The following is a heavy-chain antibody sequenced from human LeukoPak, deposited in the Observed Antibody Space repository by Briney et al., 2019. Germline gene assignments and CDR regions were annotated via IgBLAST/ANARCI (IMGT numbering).Heavy chain of an antibody. CDR2: IYYSGST. D-gene: IGHD2-2*02. CDR1: GGSISSYY. J-gene: IGHJ5*02. V-gene: IGHV4-59*12. Sequence: PSETLSLTCTVSGGSISSYYWSWIRQPPGKGLEWIGYIYYSGSTNYNPSLKSRVTISVDTSKNQFSLKLSSVTAADTAVYYCASRPYCSSTRCDIGSPPSVRWFDPWGQGTLVTVSS. CDR3: ASRPYCSSTRCDIGSPPSVRWFDP.